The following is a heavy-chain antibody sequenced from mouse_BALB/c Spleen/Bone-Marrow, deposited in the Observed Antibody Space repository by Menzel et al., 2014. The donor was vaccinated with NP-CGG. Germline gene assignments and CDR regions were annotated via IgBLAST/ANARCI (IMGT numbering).Heavy chain of an antibody. CDR1: GFNIKDTY. D-gene: IGHD4-1*01. CDR3: ARWEYYAMDY. J-gene: IGHJ4*01. Sequence: EVQLQESGTELVKPGASVKLSCTASGFNIKDTYMHWVKQRPEQGLEWIGRIDPANGNTKYDPKFQGKATIAADTSSNTAYLQLSSLTSEDTAVYYCARWEYYAMDYWGQGTSVTVSS. V-gene: IGHV14-3*02. CDR2: IDPANGNT.